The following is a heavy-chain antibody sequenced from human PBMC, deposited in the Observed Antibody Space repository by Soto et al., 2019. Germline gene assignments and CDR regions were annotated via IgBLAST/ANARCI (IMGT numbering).Heavy chain of an antibody. CDR1: GFTFSIYA. Sequence: EVQLVESGGDLVQPGGSLRLSCAASGFTFSIYAMHWVRQAPGKGLEYVSAISYDGTITYYADSVKGRFTISRDDSRNTVYLQMGSLRPEDMAVYYCASGSYYSSGTVHRPYDYWGQGTLVTVSS. CDR3: ASGSYYSSGTVHRPYDY. V-gene: IGHV3-64*07. D-gene: IGHD3-10*01. J-gene: IGHJ4*02. CDR2: ISYDGTIT.